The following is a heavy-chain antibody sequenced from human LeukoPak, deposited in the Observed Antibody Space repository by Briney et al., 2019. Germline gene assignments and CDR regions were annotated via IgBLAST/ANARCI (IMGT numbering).Heavy chain of an antibody. CDR1: GFTFSSYS. D-gene: IGHD3-10*01. CDR2: IWYDGSNK. V-gene: IGHV3-33*08. CDR3: ARARITMVRGATAAFDI. J-gene: IGHJ3*02. Sequence: GSLRLSCAASGFTFSSYSMNWVRQAPGKGLEWVAVIWYDGSNKYYADSVKGRFTISRDNSKNTLYLQMNSLRAEDTAVYYCARARITMVRGATAAFDIWGQGTMVTVSS.